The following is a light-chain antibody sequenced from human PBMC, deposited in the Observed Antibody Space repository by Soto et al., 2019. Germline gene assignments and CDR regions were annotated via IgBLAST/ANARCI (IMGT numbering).Light chain of an antibody. CDR2: GAS. V-gene: IGKV3-20*01. CDR3: QQYGSSPPGGCT. J-gene: IGKJ3*01. CDR1: QSVSSSY. Sequence: EIVLTQSPGTLSLSPGERATLSCRASQSVSSSYLAWYQQKPGQAPRLLIYGASSRATGIPDRFSGSGSGTDCTLTISRLEPEDFAVYYCQQYGSSPPGGCTFGPGTKVDIK.